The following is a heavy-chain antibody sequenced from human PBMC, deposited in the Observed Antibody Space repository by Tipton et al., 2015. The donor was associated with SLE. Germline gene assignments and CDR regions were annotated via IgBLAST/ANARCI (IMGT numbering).Heavy chain of an antibody. D-gene: IGHD3-10*01. CDR2: VRYDGSYK. Sequence: SLRLSCAASGFSFSTYGMHWVRQAPGKGLEWMTFVRYDGSYKYYADSVKGRFTISRDNSKNTLYLQMNSLRAEDTAVYYRARGWFGELPFDYWGQGTLVTVSS. J-gene: IGHJ4*02. CDR1: GFSFSTYG. V-gene: IGHV3-30*02. CDR3: ARGWFGELPFDY.